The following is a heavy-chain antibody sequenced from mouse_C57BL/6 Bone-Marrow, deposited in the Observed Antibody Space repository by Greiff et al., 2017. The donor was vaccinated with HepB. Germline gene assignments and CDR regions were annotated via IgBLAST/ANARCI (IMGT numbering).Heavy chain of an antibody. D-gene: IGHD1-1*01. CDR2: IDPEDGET. CDR1: GFNIKDYY. V-gene: IGHV14-2*01. J-gene: IGHJ1*03. Sequence: EVQVVESGAELVKPGASVKLSCTASGFNIKDYYMHWVKQRTEQGLEWIGRIDPEDGETKYAPKFQGKATITADTSSNTAYLQLSSLTSEDTAVYYCAITTVVAHWYFDVWGTGTTVTVSS. CDR3: AITTVVAHWYFDV.